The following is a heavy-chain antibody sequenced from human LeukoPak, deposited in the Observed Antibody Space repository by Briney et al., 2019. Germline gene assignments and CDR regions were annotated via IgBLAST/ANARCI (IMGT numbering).Heavy chain of an antibody. CDR3: ASFPGNSIAARSGAFDY. V-gene: IGHV4-59*01. Sequence: SETLSLTCTVSGGSISIYYRSWIRQPPRKGREWIGYIYYSGSTNYNPSLKSRVTISLDTSKNQFSLKLSSVTAADTAVYYGASFPGNSIAARSGAFDYWGQGTLVTVSS. J-gene: IGHJ4*02. CDR2: IYYSGST. CDR1: GGSISIYY. D-gene: IGHD6-6*01.